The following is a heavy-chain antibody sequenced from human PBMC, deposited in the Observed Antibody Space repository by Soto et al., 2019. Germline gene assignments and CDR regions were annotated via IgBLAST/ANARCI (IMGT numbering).Heavy chain of an antibody. CDR1: GFTFSIYS. V-gene: IGHV3-21*01. CDR2: ISSSSSYI. Sequence: GGSLRLSFAASGFTFSIYSMNWFRQAPGKGLEWVSSISSSSSYIYYADSVKGRFTISRDNAKNSLYLQMNSLRAEDTAVYYCARDLNKGGFDYWGQGTLVTVSS. J-gene: IGHJ4*02. CDR3: ARDLNKGGFDY.